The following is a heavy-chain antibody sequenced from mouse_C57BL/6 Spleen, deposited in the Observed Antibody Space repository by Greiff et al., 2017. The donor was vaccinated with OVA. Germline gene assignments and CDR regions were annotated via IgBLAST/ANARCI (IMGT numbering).Heavy chain of an antibody. CDR2: ISSGGDYI. D-gene: IGHD2-5*01. V-gene: IGHV5-9-1*02. Sequence: EVKVEESGEGLVKPGGSLKLSCAASGFTFSSYAMSWVRQTPEKRLEWVAYISSGGDYIYYADTVKGRFTISRDNARNTLYLQMSSLKSEDTAMYYCTRDGYSNAWYFDVWGTGTTVTVSS. CDR1: GFTFSSYA. CDR3: TRDGYSNAWYFDV. J-gene: IGHJ1*03.